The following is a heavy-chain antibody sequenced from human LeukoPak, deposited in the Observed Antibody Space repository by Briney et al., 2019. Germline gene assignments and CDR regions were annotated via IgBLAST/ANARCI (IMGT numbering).Heavy chain of an antibody. CDR1: GGSINSGY. CDR2: LHPSGST. D-gene: IGHD1-26*01. Sequence: SETLSLTCSVSGGSINSGYWSWIRQPPGKGLEWIGLLHPSGSTNYNPSLKSRVTISVDTSRTQFSLKLSSMTAADTAVYYCAGGHYPLEYWGQGTLVSVSS. CDR3: AGGHYPLEY. J-gene: IGHJ4*02. V-gene: IGHV4-59*01.